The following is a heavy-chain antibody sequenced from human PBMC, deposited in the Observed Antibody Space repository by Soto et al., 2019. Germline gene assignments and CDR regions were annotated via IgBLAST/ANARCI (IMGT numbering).Heavy chain of an antibody. D-gene: IGHD1-26*01. J-gene: IGHJ4*02. V-gene: IGHV4-31*03. CDR1: GGSISSGGYY. Sequence: NPSETLSLTCTVSGGSISSGGYYWSWIRQHPGKGLEWIGYIYYSGSTYYNPSLKSRVTISVDTSKNQFSLKLSSVTAADTAVYYCAGIYSGSPGGTLRYWGQGTLVTVSS. CDR2: IYYSGST. CDR3: AGIYSGSPGGTLRY.